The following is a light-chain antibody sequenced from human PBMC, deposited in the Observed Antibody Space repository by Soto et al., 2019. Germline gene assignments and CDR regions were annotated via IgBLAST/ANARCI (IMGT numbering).Light chain of an antibody. Sequence: QSALTQPASVSGSPGQSITISCTGTSSDVGGYNYVSWYQQHPGRAPKLVISEVSNRPSGVSNRFSGSKSGNTASLTISGLQTEDEADYYCSSYTSSRTHVFGTGTKVTVL. V-gene: IGLV2-14*01. CDR2: EVS. J-gene: IGLJ1*01. CDR1: SSDVGGYNY. CDR3: SSYTSSRTHV.